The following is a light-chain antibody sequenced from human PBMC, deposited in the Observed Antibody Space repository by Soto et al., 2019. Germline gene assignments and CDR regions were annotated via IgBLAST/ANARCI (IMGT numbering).Light chain of an antibody. CDR3: QQYGSSPLT. J-gene: IGKJ3*01. CDR1: QSVSSSY. V-gene: IGKV3-20*01. CDR2: GAS. Sequence: EIVLTQSPGTLSLSPGERATLSCRASQSVSSSYLAWYQQKPGQAPRLLIYGASSRATGIPDRFSGSGSGTTFTLTISRLEPEDFAVYYWQQYGSSPLTFGPGTKVDIK.